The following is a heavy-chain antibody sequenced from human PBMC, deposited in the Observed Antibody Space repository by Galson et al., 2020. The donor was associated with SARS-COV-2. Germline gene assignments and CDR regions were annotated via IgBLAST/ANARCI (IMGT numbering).Heavy chain of an antibody. V-gene: IGHV4-4*07. CDR1: GGSISSYY. D-gene: IGHD3-22*01. CDR2: VYTGRST. CDR3: ARGGYYQNWFDP. Sequence: SETLSLTCTASGGSISSYYWSWIRQPAGKGLEWIGRVYTGRSTTYNPSLKSRVTMSGDTSKNQLSLKLSSVTAADTAVYYCARGGYYQNWFDPWGQGILVTVSS. J-gene: IGHJ5*02.